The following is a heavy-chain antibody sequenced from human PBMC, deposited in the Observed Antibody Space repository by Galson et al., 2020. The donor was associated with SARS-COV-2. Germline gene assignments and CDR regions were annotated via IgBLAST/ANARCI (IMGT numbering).Heavy chain of an antibody. J-gene: IGHJ4*02. D-gene: IGHD3-10*01. Sequence: GESLKISCAASGFTFSSYAMHWVRQAPGKGLEWVAVISYDGSNKYYADSVKGRFTISRDNSKNTLYLQMNSLRAEDTAVYYCARDEDLGVLWFGELSVNFDYWGQGTLVTVSS. CDR3: ARDEDLGVLWFGELSVNFDY. V-gene: IGHV3-30-3*01. CDR1: GFTFSSYA. CDR2: ISYDGSNK.